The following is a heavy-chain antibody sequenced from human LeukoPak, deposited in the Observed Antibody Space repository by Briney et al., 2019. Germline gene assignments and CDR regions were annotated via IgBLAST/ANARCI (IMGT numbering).Heavy chain of an antibody. Sequence: SETLSLTCSVSGGSIGSPTYYWAWIRQPPGKGLEWIGTVHYSGSTYYSPSLVSRVTISVDTSKNQFSLKLSSVTAADTAVYYCARGGSTGTNLNWVDPWGQGTLVTVSS. CDR2: VHYSGST. CDR3: ARGGSTGTNLNWVDP. V-gene: IGHV4-39*07. CDR1: GGSIGSPTYY. J-gene: IGHJ5*02. D-gene: IGHD1-1*01.